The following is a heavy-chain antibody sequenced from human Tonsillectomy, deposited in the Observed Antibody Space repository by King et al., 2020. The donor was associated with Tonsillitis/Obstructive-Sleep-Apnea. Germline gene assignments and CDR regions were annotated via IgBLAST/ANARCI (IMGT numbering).Heavy chain of an antibody. J-gene: IGHJ4*02. D-gene: IGHD2-15*01. CDR2: ISYDGSIK. CDR1: GFTFSSYA. CDR3: ARDMPSGDSGGLDF. V-gene: IGHV3-30*04. Sequence: VQLVESGGGVVQPGRSLRLSCAASGFTFSSYAMHWVRQAPGKGLLWVAVISYDGSIKYFADSVKGRFTISRDNSKNTLYLQMNSLRAEDTAVYYCARDMPSGDSGGLDFWGQGTLVTVSS.